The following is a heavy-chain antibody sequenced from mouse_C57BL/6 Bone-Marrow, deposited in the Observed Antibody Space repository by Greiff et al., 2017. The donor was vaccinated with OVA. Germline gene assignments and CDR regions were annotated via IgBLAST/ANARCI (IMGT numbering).Heavy chain of an antibody. J-gene: IGHJ2*01. CDR2: IDPSDSET. Sequence: QVQLKQPGAELVRPGSSVKLSCKASGYTFTSYWMHWVKQRPIQGLEWIGNIDPSDSETHYNQKFKDKATLTVDKSSSTAYMQLSSLTSEDSAVYYCARWGLRRNFDYWGQGTTLTVSS. CDR3: ARWGLRRNFDY. D-gene: IGHD2-4*01. V-gene: IGHV1-52*01. CDR1: GYTFTSYW.